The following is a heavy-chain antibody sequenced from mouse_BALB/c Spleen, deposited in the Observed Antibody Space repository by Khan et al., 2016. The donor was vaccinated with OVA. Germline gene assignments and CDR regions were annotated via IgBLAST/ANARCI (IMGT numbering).Heavy chain of an antibody. Sequence: VQLVESGPGLVAPSQSLSITCTVSGFSLTDYGVSWIRQPPGKGLEWLGVIWGGGSTYYNSALKSRLSISKDNSKSQVFLKMRSLQTDDTAMCYCAKGVWCYYYALDYWGQGTSVTVSS. CDR3: AKGVWCYYYALDY. J-gene: IGHJ4*01. CDR1: GFSLTDYG. CDR2: IWGGGST. D-gene: IGHD1-1*02. V-gene: IGHV2-6-5*01.